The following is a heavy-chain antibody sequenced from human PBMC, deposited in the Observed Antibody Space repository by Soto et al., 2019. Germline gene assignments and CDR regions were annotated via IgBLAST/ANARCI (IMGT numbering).Heavy chain of an antibody. CDR1: GFTFSDYY. J-gene: IGHJ6*03. Sequence: QVQLVESGGGLVKPGGSLRLSCAASGFTFSDYYMSWIRQAPGKGLEWVSYISSSGSTIYYADSVKGRFTISRDNAKNSLYLQMNSLRAEDTAVYYCAREDFWSGYYRYFVYYYYMDVWGKGTTVTVSS. V-gene: IGHV3-11*01. CDR3: AREDFWSGYYRYFVYYYYMDV. D-gene: IGHD3-3*01. CDR2: ISSSGSTI.